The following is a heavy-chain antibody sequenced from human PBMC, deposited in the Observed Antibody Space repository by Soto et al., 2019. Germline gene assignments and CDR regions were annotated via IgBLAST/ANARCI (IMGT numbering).Heavy chain of an antibody. CDR2: VKSKNDGGTT. CDR1: GFTFSNAW. Sequence: GGSLRLSCAASGFTFSNAWINWVRQTPGRGLEWVGRVKSKNDGGTTDFAAPVKGRFAISRDDSKNMVYLEMNSLQTEDTAMYYCTKDSYITTITVRFDYWGQGTLVTVSS. V-gene: IGHV3-15*07. CDR3: TKDSYITTITVRFDY. D-gene: IGHD3-22*01. J-gene: IGHJ4*02.